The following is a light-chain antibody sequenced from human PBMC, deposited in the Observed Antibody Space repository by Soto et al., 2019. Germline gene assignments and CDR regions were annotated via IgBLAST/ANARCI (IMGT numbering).Light chain of an antibody. CDR3: QQYYTTPRT. Sequence: DIVMTQSPDSLAVSLGERATINCKSSQTVLYSSNNKNHLAWYQQKPGQPPKLLIYWASTRESGVPDRFSGSGSGTDFTLTINSLQAEDVAVYYCQQYYTTPRTFGQGTKVEIK. CDR2: WAS. CDR1: QTVLYSSNNKNH. V-gene: IGKV4-1*01. J-gene: IGKJ1*01.